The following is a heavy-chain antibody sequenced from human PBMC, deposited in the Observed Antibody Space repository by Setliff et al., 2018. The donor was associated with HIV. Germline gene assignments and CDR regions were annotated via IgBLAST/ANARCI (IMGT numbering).Heavy chain of an antibody. CDR2: IYYSGST. CDR3: ARFPDYYDSSLYYYGMDV. CDR1: GVSISSHY. Sequence: SETLSLTCTVSGVSISSHYWNWIRQPPGKGLEWIGTIYYSGSTKYNPSLKSRVTISVDTSKNQFSLKLRPVTAADTAVYYCARFPDYYDSSLYYYGMDVWGQGTTVTVS. J-gene: IGHJ6*02. V-gene: IGHV4-59*11. D-gene: IGHD3-22*01.